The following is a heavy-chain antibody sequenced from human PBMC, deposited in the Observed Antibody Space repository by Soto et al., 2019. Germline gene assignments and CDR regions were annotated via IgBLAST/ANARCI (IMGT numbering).Heavy chain of an antibody. J-gene: IGHJ4*02. CDR1: GGSIRSYY. D-gene: IGHD6-13*01. CDR3: ARPSGSSSWDPLDY. CDR2: INYSGST. V-gene: IGHV4-59*08. Sequence: SETLSLTCTVSGGSIRSYYWSWIRKPPGQGLEWIGNINYSGSTNYNPSLKSRVTISVDTSRNQFSLQLSSVTAADTAVYYCARPSGSSSWDPLDYWGQGTLVTVSS.